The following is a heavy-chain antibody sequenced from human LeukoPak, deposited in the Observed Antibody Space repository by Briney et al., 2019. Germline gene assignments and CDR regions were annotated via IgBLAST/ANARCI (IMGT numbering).Heavy chain of an antibody. D-gene: IGHD4-17*01. V-gene: IGHV4-59*12. Sequence: PSETLSLXCTVSGGSISSYYWSWIRQPPGKGLEWIGYIYYSGSTNYNPSLKSRVTISVDTSKNQFSLKLSSVTAADTAVYYCARMTTVTSQFQHWGQGTLVTVSS. CDR2: IYYSGST. CDR1: GGSISSYY. CDR3: ARMTTVTSQFQH. J-gene: IGHJ1*01.